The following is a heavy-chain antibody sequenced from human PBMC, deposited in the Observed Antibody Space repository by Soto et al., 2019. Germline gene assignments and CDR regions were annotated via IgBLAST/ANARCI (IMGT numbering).Heavy chain of an antibody. CDR1: GYTFTRYY. V-gene: IGHV1-8*01. D-gene: IGHD2-8*01. J-gene: IGHJ4*02. CDR2: MNHNSGNT. CDR3: AADATAWQQMVPSDY. Sequence: AASVKVSCQASGYTFTRYYLQLLRQANLQGLEWMGWMNHNSGNTGYAQKFQGRVTMTRNTSISTAYMELSRLTSEDTAIYYCAADATAWQQMVPSDYWGQGTLVTGSS.